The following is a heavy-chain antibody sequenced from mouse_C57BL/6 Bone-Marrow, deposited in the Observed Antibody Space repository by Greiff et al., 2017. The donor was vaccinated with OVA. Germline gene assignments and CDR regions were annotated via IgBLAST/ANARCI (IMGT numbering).Heavy chain of an antibody. CDR3: AIGGLLEAWFAY. CDR2: IHPSDSDT. Sequence: QVQLKQPGAELVKPGASVTVSCKASGYTFTSYWMHWVKQRPGQGLEWIGRIHPSDSDTNYNQKFKGKATLTVDKSSSTAYMQLRSLTSEDSAVYYCAIGGLLEAWFAYWGQGTLVTVSA. J-gene: IGHJ3*01. V-gene: IGHV1-74*01. D-gene: IGHD1-1*01. CDR1: GYTFTSYW.